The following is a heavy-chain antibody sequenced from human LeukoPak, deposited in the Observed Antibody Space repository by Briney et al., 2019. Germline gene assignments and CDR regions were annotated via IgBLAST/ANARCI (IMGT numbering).Heavy chain of an antibody. CDR2: ISGSGGST. J-gene: IGHJ5*02. D-gene: IGHD3-22*01. CDR1: GFTFSSYG. V-gene: IGHV3-23*01. CDR3: AKDWHTYYYDSSGYYT. Sequence: GGSLRLSCAASGFTFSSYGMSWVRQAPGKGLEWVSAISGSGGSTYYADSVKGRFTISRDNSKNTLYLQMNSLRAEDTAVYYCAKDWHTYYYDSSGYYTWGQGTLVTVSS.